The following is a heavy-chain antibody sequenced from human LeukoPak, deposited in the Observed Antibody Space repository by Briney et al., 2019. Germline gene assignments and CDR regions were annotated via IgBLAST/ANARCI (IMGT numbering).Heavy chain of an antibody. CDR3: ARHPGSHCSTATCYTGGVFDY. Sequence: SETLSLTCSVSGGSISSTDYYWGWIRQPPGKGLEWIGGIYYTGSTFYNPSLKSRVTISADTSKNQLSLKLSSVTAADTAVYYCARHPGSHCSTATCYTGGVFDYWGQGTLVTVSS. D-gene: IGHD2-2*01. CDR1: GGSISSTDYY. V-gene: IGHV4-39*01. J-gene: IGHJ4*02. CDR2: IYYTGST.